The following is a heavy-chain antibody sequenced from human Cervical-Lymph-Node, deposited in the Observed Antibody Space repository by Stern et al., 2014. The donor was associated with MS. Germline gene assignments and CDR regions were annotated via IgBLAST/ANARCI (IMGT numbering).Heavy chain of an antibody. CDR1: GGSISSSNYY. CDR3: VRHGRPVVTATDFDY. Sequence: QVQLQESGPGLVKTSETLSLTCTVSGGSISSSNYYWGWLRQPPGKGLEWIGSIYYSGGTYSNPYLSSRVTISGDTSQHHFSLQLTSVTAADTAVYYCVRHGRPVVTATDFDYWGQGTLVTVSS. D-gene: IGHD2-21*02. J-gene: IGHJ4*02. CDR2: IYYSGGT. V-gene: IGHV4-39*01.